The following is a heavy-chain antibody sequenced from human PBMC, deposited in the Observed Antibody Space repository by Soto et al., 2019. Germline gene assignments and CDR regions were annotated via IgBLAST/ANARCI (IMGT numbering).Heavy chain of an antibody. J-gene: IGHJ5*02. D-gene: IGHD6-6*01. CDR1: GYTFTSYG. CDR3: ARDLWGIAARPRDNWFDP. CDR2: ISAYNGNT. V-gene: IGHV1-18*01. Sequence: ASVKVSCKASGYTFTSYGISWVRQAPGQGLEWMGWISAYNGNTNYAQKLQGRVTMTTDTSTSTAYMELRSLRSDDTAVYYCARDLWGIAARPRDNWFDPWGQGTLVTVSS.